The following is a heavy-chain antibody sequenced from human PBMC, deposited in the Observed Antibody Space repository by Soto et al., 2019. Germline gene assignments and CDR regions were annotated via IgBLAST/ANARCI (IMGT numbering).Heavy chain of an antibody. CDR3: AKNPGYYYDSTGYHFDY. CDR1: GCSISSSSYY. Sequence: SETLSLTCTFSGCSISSSSYYWGWIRQPPGKGLEWIGSIYYSGSTYYNPSLKSRVTISVDTSKNQFSLKLSSVTAADTAVYYCAKNPGYYYDSTGYHFDYWGQGTLVTVSS. CDR2: IYYSGST. D-gene: IGHD3-22*01. V-gene: IGHV4-39*01. J-gene: IGHJ4*02.